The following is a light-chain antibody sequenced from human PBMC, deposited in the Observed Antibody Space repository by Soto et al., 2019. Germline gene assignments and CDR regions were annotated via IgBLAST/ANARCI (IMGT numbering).Light chain of an antibody. Sequence: EIVLTQSPGTLSLSPGERATLSCRASQSVSSNLAWYQQKPGQAPRLLIYGASTRATGIPARFSGSGSGTEFTLTISSLRSEDFAVYFCQQYYNWPRTFGQGTKVDIK. V-gene: IGKV3-15*01. CDR2: GAS. CDR3: QQYYNWPRT. CDR1: QSVSSN. J-gene: IGKJ1*01.